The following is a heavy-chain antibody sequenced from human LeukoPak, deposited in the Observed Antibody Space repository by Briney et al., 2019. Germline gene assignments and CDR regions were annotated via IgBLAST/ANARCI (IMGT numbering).Heavy chain of an antibody. CDR1: GGSFSGYY. Sequence: SETLSLTCAVYGGSFSGYYWSWIRQPPGKGLEWIGETNHSGSTNYNPSLKSRVTISVDTSKNQFSLKLSSVTAADTAVYYCARAWLVLFDYWGQGTLVTVSS. J-gene: IGHJ4*02. CDR3: ARAWLVLFDY. V-gene: IGHV4-34*01. D-gene: IGHD6-19*01. CDR2: TNHSGST.